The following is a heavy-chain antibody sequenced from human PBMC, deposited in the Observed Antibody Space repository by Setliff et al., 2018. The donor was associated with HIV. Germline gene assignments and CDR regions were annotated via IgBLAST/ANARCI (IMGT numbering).Heavy chain of an antibody. CDR1: GGSISSGGYY. CDR3: ARQTWEYYDTLTGYYRSPKNFDS. CDR2: ISYSGNT. J-gene: IGHJ4*02. V-gene: IGHV4-31*03. Sequence: PSETLSLTCTVSGGSISSGGYYWTWVRQHPGEGLEWIGYISYSGNTYYNPSLKSRVTISIDSSKNQFFLKLSSVTAPDTAIYYCARQTWEYYDTLTGYYRSPKNFDSWGQGTLVTVSS. D-gene: IGHD3-9*01.